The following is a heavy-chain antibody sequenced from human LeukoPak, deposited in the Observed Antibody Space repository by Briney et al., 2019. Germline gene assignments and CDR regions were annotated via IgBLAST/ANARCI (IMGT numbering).Heavy chain of an antibody. Sequence: PGGSLRLSCAASGFTFSDYWMHWVRQAPGKGLVWVSRIKDGGSSTTYADSVEGRFTISRDNSKNTLYLQMNSLRAEDTAVYYCAKSLATTDYYYGMDVWGQGTTVTVSS. CDR1: GFTFSDYW. D-gene: IGHD5-24*01. CDR3: AKSLATTDYYYGMDV. V-gene: IGHV3-74*03. J-gene: IGHJ6*02. CDR2: IKDGGSST.